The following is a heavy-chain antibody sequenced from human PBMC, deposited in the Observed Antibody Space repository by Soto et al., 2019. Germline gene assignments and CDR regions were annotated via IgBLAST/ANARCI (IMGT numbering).Heavy chain of an antibody. Sequence: QVQLQQWGAGLLKPSETLSLTCGVYGGSFSGYYWNWIRQSPGKGLEWIGDINHSGSTNYNPSLKSRVTMSVDASKNQFSLRLNSVTAADTAVYYCASPGFSCGDDCYSHGRFDVWGQGTMVIVSS. CDR2: INHSGST. CDR1: GGSFSGYY. D-gene: IGHD2-21*01. V-gene: IGHV4-34*01. CDR3: ASPGFSCGDDCYSHGRFDV. J-gene: IGHJ3*01.